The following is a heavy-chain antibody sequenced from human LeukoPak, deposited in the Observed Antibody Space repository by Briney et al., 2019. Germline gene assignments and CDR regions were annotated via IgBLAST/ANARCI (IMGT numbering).Heavy chain of an antibody. J-gene: IGHJ4*02. CDR1: GGSISSYY. D-gene: IGHD2-2*01. Sequence: PSETLSLTCTVSGGSISSYYWSWIRQPQGKGLEWIGYIYYSGSTNYNPSLKSRVTISVDTSKNQFSLKLSSVTAADTAVYYCARGLVVPAALGYWGQGTLVTVSS. CDR2: IYYSGST. V-gene: IGHV4-59*01. CDR3: ARGLVVPAALGY.